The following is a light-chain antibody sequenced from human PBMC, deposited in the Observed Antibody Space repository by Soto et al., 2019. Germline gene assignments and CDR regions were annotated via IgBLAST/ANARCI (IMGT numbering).Light chain of an antibody. CDR1: SSNIGSNT. V-gene: IGLV1-44*01. Sequence: QSVLTQPPSASGTPGQRVTISCSGSSSNIGSNTVNWSQQLPGTAPKLLIYNNNQRPSGVPDRFSGSKSGTSASLAISGLQSEDEADYYCAAWDDSLNGPVFGGGTKLTVL. CDR2: NNN. CDR3: AAWDDSLNGPV. J-gene: IGLJ2*01.